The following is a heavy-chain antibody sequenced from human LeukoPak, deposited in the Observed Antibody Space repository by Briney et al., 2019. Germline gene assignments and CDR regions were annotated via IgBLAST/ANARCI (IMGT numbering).Heavy chain of an antibody. D-gene: IGHD3-16*01. CDR1: GGTFSSYA. CDR2: IIPILGIA. CDR3: AREGEGGAHFDY. Sequence: SVKVSCKASGGTFSSYAISWVRQAPGQGLEWMGRIIPILGIANYAQKFQGRVTITADKSTSTAYMELSSLRSEDTAVYYCAREGEGGAHFDYWGQGTLVTVSS. J-gene: IGHJ4*02. V-gene: IGHV1-69*04.